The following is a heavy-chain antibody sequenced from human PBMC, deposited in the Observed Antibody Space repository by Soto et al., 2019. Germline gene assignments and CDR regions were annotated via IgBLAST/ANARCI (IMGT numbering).Heavy chain of an antibody. V-gene: IGHV3-33*01. D-gene: IGHD4-17*01. CDR3: ARDDDYGGKAAFDI. Sequence: QVQLVESGGGVVQPGRSLRLSCAASGFTFSSYGMHWVRQAPGKGLEWVAVIWYDGSNKYYADSVKGRFTISRDNSKNTLYLQMNSLRGEDTAVYYWARDDDYGGKAAFDIWGQGTMVTVSS. CDR1: GFTFSSYG. CDR2: IWYDGSNK. J-gene: IGHJ3*02.